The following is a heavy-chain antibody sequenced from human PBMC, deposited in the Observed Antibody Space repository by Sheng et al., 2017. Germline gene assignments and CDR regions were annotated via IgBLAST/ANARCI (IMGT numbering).Heavy chain of an antibody. V-gene: IGHV3-7*01. Sequence: EVQLVESGGGLVPPGGSLRLSCAASGFTFSTYWMSWVRQAPGKGLEWVANIKYDGSEKYYVDSVKGRFTISRDNAKNSLYLQMNSLRAEDTAVYYCARVHGDLYFDYWGQGTLVTVSS. CDR2: IKYDGSEK. CDR3: ARVHGDLYFDY. J-gene: IGHJ4*02. CDR1: GFTFSTYW. D-gene: IGHD3-3*01.